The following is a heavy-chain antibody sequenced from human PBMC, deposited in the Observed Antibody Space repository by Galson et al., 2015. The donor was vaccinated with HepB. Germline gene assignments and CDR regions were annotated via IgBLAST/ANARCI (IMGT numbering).Heavy chain of an antibody. CDR3: ARVSVVAARRNYWYFDL. J-gene: IGHJ2*01. D-gene: IGHD2-15*01. CDR1: GYTLTELS. V-gene: IGHV1-24*01. CDR2: FDPEDGET. Sequence: SVKVSCKVSGYTLTELSMHWVRQAPGKGLEWMGGFDPEDGETIYAQKFQGRVTMTEDTSTDTAYMELSSLRSEDTAVYYCARVSVVAARRNYWYFDLWGRGTLVTVSS.